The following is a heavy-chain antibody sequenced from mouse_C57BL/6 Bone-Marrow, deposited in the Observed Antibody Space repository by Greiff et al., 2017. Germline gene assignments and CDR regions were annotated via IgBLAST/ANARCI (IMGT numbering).Heavy chain of an antibody. CDR3: ARAGQRRLYWYFDV. V-gene: IGHV5-4*03. J-gene: IGHJ1*03. Sequence: DVKLVESGGGLVKPGGSLKLSCAASGFTFSSYAMSWVRQTPDKRLEWVATISDGGSYTYYPDNVKGRFTISRDNAKNNLYLQLSHLKSEDTAMYYCARAGQRRLYWYFDVWGTGTTVTVSS. D-gene: IGHD3-2*02. CDR2: ISDGGSYT. CDR1: GFTFSSYA.